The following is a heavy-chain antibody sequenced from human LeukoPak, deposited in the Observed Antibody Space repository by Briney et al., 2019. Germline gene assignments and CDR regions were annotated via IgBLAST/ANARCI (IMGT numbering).Heavy chain of an antibody. CDR1: GFIFHDYA. Sequence: LPGGSLRLSCAAPGFIFHDYAIHWVRQPPGKGLEWVSLISGDGGSTFYADSVKGRFTISRDNSKNSLYLQMSSLRIEDTALYYCARESGSSGWYDFWGQGTLVTVSS. CDR2: ISGDGGST. D-gene: IGHD1-26*01. CDR3: ARESGSSGWYDF. V-gene: IGHV3-43*02. J-gene: IGHJ5*01.